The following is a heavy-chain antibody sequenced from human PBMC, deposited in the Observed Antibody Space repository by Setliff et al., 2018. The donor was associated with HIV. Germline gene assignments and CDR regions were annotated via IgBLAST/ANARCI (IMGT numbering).Heavy chain of an antibody. V-gene: IGHV3-7*03. CDR1: GFPFSSYW. CDR2: INEDGSEK. J-gene: IGHJ4*02. CDR3: AKRLAGSNTWYHFDT. D-gene: IGHD6-13*01. Sequence: GGSLRLSCAASGFPFSSYWMSWVRQAPGKGLEWVANINEDGSEKYYVDSVKGRFTISRDNSKNTLYLQLNSLSAEDTAIYYCAKRLAGSNTWYHFDTWGQGTLVTVSS.